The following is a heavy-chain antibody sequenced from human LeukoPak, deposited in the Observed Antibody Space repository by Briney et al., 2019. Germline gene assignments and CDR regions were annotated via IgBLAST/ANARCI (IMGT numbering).Heavy chain of an antibody. J-gene: IGHJ3*02. V-gene: IGHV1-2*02. CDR1: GYTFTGYY. CDR2: INPNSGGT. Sequence: ASVKVSCKASGYTFTGYYMYWVRQAPGQGLEWMGWINPNSGGTNYAQKFQGRVTMTRDTSISTAYMELSRLRSDDTAVYYCARATAFLLWFGELMGAFDIWGQGTMVTVSS. D-gene: IGHD3-10*01. CDR3: ARATAFLLWFGELMGAFDI.